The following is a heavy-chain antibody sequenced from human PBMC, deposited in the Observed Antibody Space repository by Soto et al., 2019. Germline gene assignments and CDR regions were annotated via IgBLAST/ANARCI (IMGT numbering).Heavy chain of an antibody. J-gene: IGHJ4*02. CDR3: AKDATRTDGWYYFDY. V-gene: IGHV3-23*01. Sequence: GGSLRLSCAASGFTFSTLAMGWVRQAPGKGLEWVSVIDYTGGTTYYTESVKGRFTISRDNSKKMLYLQMNSLRAEDTAVYYCAKDATRTDGWYYFDYWGQGALVTVSS. D-gene: IGHD6-19*01. CDR2: IDYTGGTT. CDR1: GFTFSTLA.